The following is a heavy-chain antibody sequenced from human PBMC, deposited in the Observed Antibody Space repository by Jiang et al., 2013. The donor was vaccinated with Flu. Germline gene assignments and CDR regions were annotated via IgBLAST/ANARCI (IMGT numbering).Heavy chain of an antibody. CDR1: GYTFTGYY. CDR3: ARVEEWGKWLGTANFDY. D-gene: IGHD6-19*01. V-gene: IGHV1-2*02. Sequence: SGAEVKKPGASVKVSCKASGYTFTGYYMHWVRQAPGQGLEWMGWINPNSGGTNYAQKFQGRVTMTRDTSISTAYMELSRLRSDDTAVYYCARVEEWGKWLGTANFDYWGQGTLVTVSS. J-gene: IGHJ4*02. CDR2: INPNSGGT.